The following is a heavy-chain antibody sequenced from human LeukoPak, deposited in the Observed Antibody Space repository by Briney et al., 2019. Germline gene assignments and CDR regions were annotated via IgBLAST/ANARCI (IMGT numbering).Heavy chain of an antibody. V-gene: IGHV3-30*18. CDR2: ISPDGNLE. CDR1: GFTFTTFG. J-gene: IGHJ4*01. CDR3: AKINNNDDY. Sequence: GGSLRLSCAASGFTFTTFGIHWVRQAPGKGLEGVAAISPDGNLEYYTDSVQGRFTVSRDNSKNMIYLQMNSLRGEDSALYYCAKINNNDDYWGHGTLVTVSS. D-gene: IGHD1/OR15-1a*01.